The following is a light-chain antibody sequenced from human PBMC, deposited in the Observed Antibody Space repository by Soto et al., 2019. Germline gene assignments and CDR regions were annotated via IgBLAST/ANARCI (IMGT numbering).Light chain of an antibody. CDR3: AAWDDRLSGYV. V-gene: IGLV1-47*01. CDR2: RNN. CDR1: SSNIGSNY. Sequence: QSVLTQPPSASGTPGQRVTISCSGSSSNIGSNYVYWYQQLPGTAPKLLIYRNNQRPSGVTDRFSGSKSGTSASLAISGLRSEDEADHQCAAWDDRLSGYVFEPWTKVTVL. J-gene: IGLJ1*01.